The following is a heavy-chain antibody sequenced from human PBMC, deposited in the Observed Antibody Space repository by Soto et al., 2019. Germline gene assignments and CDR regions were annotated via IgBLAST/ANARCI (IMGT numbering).Heavy chain of an antibody. Sequence: QLHLVQSGAVVKKPGASVTVSCSASGYPVTAYYMHWVRQAAGRGLEWMGGINPATGAAKYTQTFQGRVTMTRYTSASTVFRELSGLTSEDTAVFYCARGGGVGVAGSAAFDMWGQGTLVTVSS. CDR1: GYPVTAYY. D-gene: IGHD3-3*01. CDR2: INPATGAA. J-gene: IGHJ3*02. CDR3: ARGGGVGVAGSAAFDM. V-gene: IGHV1-2*02.